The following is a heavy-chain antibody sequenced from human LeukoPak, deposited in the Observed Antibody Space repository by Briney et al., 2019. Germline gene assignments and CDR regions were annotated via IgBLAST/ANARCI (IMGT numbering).Heavy chain of an antibody. CDR2: IYYSRST. CDR1: GGSSCSYD. V-gene: IGHV4-59*01. Sequence: VTPSETLSLTCTGSGGSSCSYDWSWIRQPPGKGLEWVGYIYYSRSTNYNPSLKSRVTISVDTSKNQFSLKPSSVTAADTAVYYCARHGDLYYYYYMDVWGKGTTVTVSS. D-gene: IGHD3-10*01. CDR3: ARHGDLYYYYYMDV. J-gene: IGHJ6*03.